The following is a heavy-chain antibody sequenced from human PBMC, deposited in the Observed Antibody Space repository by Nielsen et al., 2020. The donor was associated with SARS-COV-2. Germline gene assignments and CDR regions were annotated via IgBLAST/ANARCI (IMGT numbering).Heavy chain of an antibody. J-gene: IGHJ6*02. V-gene: IGHV1-18*01. CDR2: ISAYNGNT. Sequence: WVRQAPGQGLEWMGWISAYNGNTNYAQKLQSRVTMTTDTSTSTAYMELRSLRSDDTAVYYCARHYYYDSSGYYSHILGYYYGMDVWGQGTTVTVSS. D-gene: IGHD3-22*01. CDR3: ARHYYYDSSGYYSHILGYYYGMDV.